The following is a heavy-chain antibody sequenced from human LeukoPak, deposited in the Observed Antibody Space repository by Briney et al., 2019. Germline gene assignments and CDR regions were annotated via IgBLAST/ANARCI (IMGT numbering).Heavy chain of an antibody. CDR1: GFTFNTYS. Sequence: GSLRLSCAASGFTFNTYSMSWVRQAPGKGLEWVSAISGSGGSTYYADSVKGRFTISRDNSKNTLYLQMNSLRAEDTAVYYCAKPHDRPGVWGKGTTVTVSS. CDR2: ISGSGGST. J-gene: IGHJ6*04. CDR3: AKPHDRPGV. D-gene: IGHD1-1*01. V-gene: IGHV3-23*01.